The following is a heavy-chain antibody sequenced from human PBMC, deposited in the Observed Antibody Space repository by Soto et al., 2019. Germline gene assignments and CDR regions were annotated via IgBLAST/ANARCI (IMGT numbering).Heavy chain of an antibody. V-gene: IGHV4-31*03. Sequence: QVQLQESGPGLVKPSQTLSLTCTVSGGSISSGGYYWSWIRQHPGKGLEWIGYIYYSGSTYYNPSLKSRVTISVDTSKNQFSLKLSSVTAADTAVYYCARGFVLVPAAQGGMDVWDQGTTVTVSS. CDR3: ARGFVLVPAAQGGMDV. J-gene: IGHJ6*02. CDR2: IYYSGST. CDR1: GGSISSGGYY. D-gene: IGHD2-2*01.